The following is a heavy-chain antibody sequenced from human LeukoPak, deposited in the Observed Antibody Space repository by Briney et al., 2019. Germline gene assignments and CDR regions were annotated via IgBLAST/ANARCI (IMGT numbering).Heavy chain of an antibody. CDR1: RFTISNYA. Sequence: GGSLRLSCAASRFTISNYAVSWVRQPPGKGLEGVSDISGSGDNTYYADPVKGRFTISRDNSKNTLYLQMNSLRAEDTAVYYCAAGYFGVDRKYYGLDVWGQGTTVTVSS. D-gene: IGHD3-3*01. CDR3: AAGYFGVDRKYYGLDV. CDR2: ISGSGDNT. V-gene: IGHV3-23*01. J-gene: IGHJ6*02.